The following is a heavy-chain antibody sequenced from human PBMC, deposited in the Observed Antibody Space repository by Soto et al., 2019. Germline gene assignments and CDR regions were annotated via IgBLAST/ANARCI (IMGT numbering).Heavy chain of an antibody. CDR1: GGSISSGDYY. Sequence: PSETLSLTCTVSGGSISSGDYYWSWIRQPPGKGLEWIGYIYYSGSTYYNPSLKSRVTISVDTSKNQFSLKLSSVTAADTAVYYCARVARSHGDYVEPSDYWGQGTLVTVSS. D-gene: IGHD4-17*01. J-gene: IGHJ4*02. CDR3: ARVARSHGDYVEPSDY. V-gene: IGHV4-30-4*01. CDR2: IYYSGST.